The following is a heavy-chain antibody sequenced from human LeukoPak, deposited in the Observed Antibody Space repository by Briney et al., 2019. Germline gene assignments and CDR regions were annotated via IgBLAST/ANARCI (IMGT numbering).Heavy chain of an antibody. D-gene: IGHD4-17*01. Sequence: GGSLRLSCAASGFIFSSYGMHWVRQAPGKGLEWVAVISDDGSNKYYADSVEGRFTISRDNSKNTLYLQMNSLRPEDTAVYYCAKGDYGDYYFDYWGQGTLVIVSS. CDR1: GFIFSSYG. CDR2: ISDDGSNK. V-gene: IGHV3-30*18. J-gene: IGHJ4*02. CDR3: AKGDYGDYYFDY.